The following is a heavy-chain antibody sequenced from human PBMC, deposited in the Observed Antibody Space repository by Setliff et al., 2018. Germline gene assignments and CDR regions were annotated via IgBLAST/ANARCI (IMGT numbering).Heavy chain of an antibody. V-gene: IGHV1-69*05. D-gene: IGHD3-10*01. CDR3: ARRPYGPFYFYMDV. Sequence: ASVKVSCKASGDSFSNYAISWVRQAPGQGLEWMGGIIPMFGTPAYAQKFQGRVTITTDESTSTAYMELSSLRSEDTAVYYCARRPYGPFYFYMDVWGKGTTVTVSS. J-gene: IGHJ6*03. CDR2: IIPMFGTP. CDR1: GDSFSNYA.